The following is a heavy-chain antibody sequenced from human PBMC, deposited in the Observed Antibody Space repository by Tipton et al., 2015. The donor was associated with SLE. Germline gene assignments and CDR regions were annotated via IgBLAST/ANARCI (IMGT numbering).Heavy chain of an antibody. D-gene: IGHD3-16*02. V-gene: IGHV4-38-2*01. CDR2: FSHTGNP. J-gene: IGHJ4*02. CDR3: ARAGELSLYLDS. Sequence: TLSLTCAVSDYSVSSGFYCVWIRQPPGKGLEWIGSFSHTGNPYYNPSLKSRVTLSGDTSKNQFSLRLNSVTATDTAVYYCARAGELSLYLDSWGQGALVTVPS. CDR1: DYSVSSGFY.